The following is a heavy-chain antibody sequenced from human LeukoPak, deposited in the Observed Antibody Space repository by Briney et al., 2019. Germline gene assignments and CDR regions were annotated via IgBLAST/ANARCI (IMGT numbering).Heavy chain of an antibody. J-gene: IGHJ6*04. V-gene: IGHV1-69*06. CDR2: IIPIFGTA. CDR1: GGTFSSYA. CDR3: ARENGDYGYYYGMDV. Sequence: ASVKVSCKASGGTFSSYAISWVRQAPGQGLEWMGGIIPIFGTANYAQKFQGRVTITADKSTSTAYMELSNLRSEDTAVYYCARENGDYGYYYGMDVWGKGTTVTVSS. D-gene: IGHD4-17*01.